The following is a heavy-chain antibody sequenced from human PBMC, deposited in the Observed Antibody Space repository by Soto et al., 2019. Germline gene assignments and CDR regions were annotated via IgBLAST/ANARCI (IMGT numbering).Heavy chain of an antibody. CDR1: GYSFTAYY. J-gene: IGHJ4*02. Sequence: QVQLVQSGAEVKKPGASVKVSCRASGYSFTAYYMHWVRQAPGQGPEWVGWINPNSGGTNYAQKFQGRDTMTRNTAISTANMELSRLKADDTAVYYCARDPVGGGAPYYIDFWGQGTLVTVSS. D-gene: IGHD3-16*01. V-gene: IGHV1-2*02. CDR2: INPNSGGT. CDR3: ARDPVGGGAPYYIDF.